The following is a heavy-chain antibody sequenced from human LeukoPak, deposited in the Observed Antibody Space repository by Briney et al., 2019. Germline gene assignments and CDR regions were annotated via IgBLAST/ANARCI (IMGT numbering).Heavy chain of an antibody. D-gene: IGHD1-14*01. CDR2: ISIFNDNA. CDR1: GYTFTRHG. V-gene: IGHV1-18*01. Sequence: ASVAVSCKASGYTFTRHGINWVRQAPGQGPEWMGWISIFNDNANYAENFQGRVIMTADTSTSTAYMELRSLRSDDTAVYYCARGGNLGGYFYQYMDVWGKGTTVTVCS. J-gene: IGHJ6*03. CDR3: ARGGNLGGYFYQYMDV.